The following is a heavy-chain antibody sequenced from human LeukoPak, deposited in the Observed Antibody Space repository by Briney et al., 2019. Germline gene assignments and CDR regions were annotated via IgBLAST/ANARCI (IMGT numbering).Heavy chain of an antibody. CDR1: GFTFSSYN. V-gene: IGHV3-30*18. CDR2: TSYDGSKK. CDR3: AKPRGLDYYDSSVILDY. Sequence: RGSLRLSCAASGFTFSSYNMQWVRQAPGKGLEWVAGTSYDGSKKFYADSVKGRSTISRDNSQNTLFLQMNSLRPEDTAVYYCAKPRGLDYYDSSVILDYWGQGTLVTVSS. D-gene: IGHD3-22*01. J-gene: IGHJ4*02.